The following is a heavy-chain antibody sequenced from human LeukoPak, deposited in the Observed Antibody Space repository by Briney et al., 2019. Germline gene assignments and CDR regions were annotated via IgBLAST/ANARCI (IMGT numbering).Heavy chain of an antibody. CDR1: GFTFSSYW. CDR3: LVTTRSRGFDY. CDR2: IRQDGSVQ. J-gene: IGHJ4*02. D-gene: IGHD1/OR15-1a*01. Sequence: GGSLRLSCAASGFTFSSYWMSWVRQAPGKGLEWVANIRQDGSVQNYVDSVKGRFTISRDNPRNSVYLQMSSLRAEDTAVYYCLVTTRSRGFDYWGQGTLVTVSS. V-gene: IGHV3-7*01.